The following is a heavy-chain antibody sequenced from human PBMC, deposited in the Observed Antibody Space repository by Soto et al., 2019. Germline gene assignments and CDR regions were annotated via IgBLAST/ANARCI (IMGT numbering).Heavy chain of an antibody. CDR3: ARHRYSSTPLPTYDY. Sequence: SETLSLTCTVSGGSISSYYWSWIRQPPGKGLEWIGYIYYSGSTNYNPSLKSRVTISVDTSKNQFSLKLSSVTAADTAVYYCARHRYSSTPLPTYDYWGQGTLVTVSS. CDR1: GGSISSYY. J-gene: IGHJ4*02. D-gene: IGHD6-13*01. V-gene: IGHV4-59*08. CDR2: IYYSGST.